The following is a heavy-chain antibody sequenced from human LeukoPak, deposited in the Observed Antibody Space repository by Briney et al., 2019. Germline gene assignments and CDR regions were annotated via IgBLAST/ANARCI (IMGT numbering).Heavy chain of an antibody. CDR3: ARDYGDY. D-gene: IGHD4-17*01. J-gene: IGHJ4*02. Sequence: ASVEVSCKTSGYTFTGYYIHWVRQAPGQGLEWMGWINPNNGGTSYAQKFQGRVTMTTDTSISTAYMELIRLRSDDLAVYYCARDYGDYWGQGTLVAVSS. V-gene: IGHV1-2*02. CDR2: INPNNGGT. CDR1: GYTFTGYY.